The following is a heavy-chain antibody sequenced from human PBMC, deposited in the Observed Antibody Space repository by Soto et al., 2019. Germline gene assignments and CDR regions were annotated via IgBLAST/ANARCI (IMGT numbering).Heavy chain of an antibody. Sequence: QVQLVQSGAEVKKPGSSVKVSCKASGGTFSSYAISWVRQAPGQGLEWMGGIIPIFGTANYAQKFQGRVTITADESTSTAYMELSSLRSEDAAVYYCARERRYSSSSVGDYYYYYGMDVWGQGTTVTVSS. J-gene: IGHJ6*02. V-gene: IGHV1-69*01. D-gene: IGHD6-6*01. CDR1: GGTFSSYA. CDR2: IIPIFGTA. CDR3: ARERRYSSSSVGDYYYYYGMDV.